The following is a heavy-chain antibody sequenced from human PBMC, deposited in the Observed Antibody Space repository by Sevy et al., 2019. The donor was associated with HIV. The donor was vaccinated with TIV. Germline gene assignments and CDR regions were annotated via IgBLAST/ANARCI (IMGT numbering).Heavy chain of an antibody. CDR2: LSAYNGNT. CDR3: ARVERWLQLPFDY. V-gene: IGHV1-18*01. D-gene: IGHD5-12*01. CDR1: GYTFTSYG. J-gene: IGHJ4*02. Sequence: APVKVSCKASGYTFTSYGISWVRQAPGQGLEWMGWLSAYNGNTNYAQKLQGRVTMATETSTSTAYMELRSLRSDDTAVYYCARVERWLQLPFDYWGQGTLVTVSS.